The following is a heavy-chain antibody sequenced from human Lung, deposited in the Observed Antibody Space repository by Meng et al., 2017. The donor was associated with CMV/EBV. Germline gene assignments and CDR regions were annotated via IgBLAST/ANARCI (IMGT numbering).Heavy chain of an antibody. J-gene: IGHJ6*02. CDR1: GGFISSSSW. Sequence: GSLRLXCAVFGGFISSSSWWSWVRQPPGKGLEWIGEIRHSGGTKYNPSLKSRAIISVDKSKNQFTLSPSSVTAADTAVYFCAREYCSATSCYLVASGGMDVWGQGXTVTVSS. CDR3: AREYCSATSCYLVASGGMDV. V-gene: IGHV4-4*01. CDR2: IRHSGGT. D-gene: IGHD2-2*01.